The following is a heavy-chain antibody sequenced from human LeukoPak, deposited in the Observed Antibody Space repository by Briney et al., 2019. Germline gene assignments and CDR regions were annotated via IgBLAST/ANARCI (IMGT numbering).Heavy chain of an antibody. Sequence: PGGSLRLSCAASEFIFSRYAMHWVRQAPGKGLEWVAILSYDDTNEYYADSVAGRFTISRDNSKNTLYPQMNSLRPDDTAVYYCARDRRDGNNLAFHFDYWGQGTLVTVSS. CDR2: LSYDDTNE. D-gene: IGHD5-24*01. J-gene: IGHJ4*02. CDR3: ARDRRDGNNLAFHFDY. V-gene: IGHV3-30*04. CDR1: EFIFSRYA.